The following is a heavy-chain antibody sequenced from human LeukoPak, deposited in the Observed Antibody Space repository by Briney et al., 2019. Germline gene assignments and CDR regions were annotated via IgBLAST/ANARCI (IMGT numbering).Heavy chain of an antibody. CDR3: ARESHTDIVVVPAAADYYYMDV. CDR1: GGSISSGDYY. CDR2: VYYSGST. Sequence: PSQTLSLTCTVSGGSISSGDYYWSWIRQPPGKGLEWIGYVYYSGSTYYNPSLKSRVTISVDTSKNQFSLKLSSVTAADTAVYYCARESHTDIVVVPAAADYYYMDVWGKRTTVTVSS. V-gene: IGHV4-30-4*08. D-gene: IGHD2-2*01. J-gene: IGHJ6*03.